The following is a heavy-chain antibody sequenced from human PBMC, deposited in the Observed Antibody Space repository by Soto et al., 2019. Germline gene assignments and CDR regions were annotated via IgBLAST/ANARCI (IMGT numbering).Heavy chain of an antibody. J-gene: IGHJ4*02. CDR3: SRETPALIYYGSGRRGTRPKNGGFDY. CDR1: GGSISSSSYY. Sequence: QLQLQESGPGLVKPSETLSLTCTVSGGSISSSSYYWGWIRQPPGKGLEWIGSISHSGSSFYNPSLKRRVTIYVETSNDQFSLKLSSVTAADTGVYYCSRETPALIYYGSGRRGTRPKNGGFDYCGQGTLVTVSS. V-gene: IGHV4-39*02. CDR2: ISHSGSS. D-gene: IGHD3-10*01.